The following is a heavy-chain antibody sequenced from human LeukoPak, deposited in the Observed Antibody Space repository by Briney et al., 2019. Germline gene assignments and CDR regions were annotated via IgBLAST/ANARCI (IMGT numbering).Heavy chain of an antibody. CDR1: GGSISSYY. Sequence: SETLSLTCTVSGGSISSYYWSWIRQPAGKGLEWIGRIYTSGSTNYNPSLKSRVTMSVDTSKNQFSLKLSSVTAADTAVYYCARGGHTYYDFWCGYYPTSGAFDIWGQGTMVTVSS. D-gene: IGHD3-3*01. CDR3: ARGGHTYYDFWCGYYPTSGAFDI. J-gene: IGHJ3*02. V-gene: IGHV4-4*07. CDR2: IYTSGST.